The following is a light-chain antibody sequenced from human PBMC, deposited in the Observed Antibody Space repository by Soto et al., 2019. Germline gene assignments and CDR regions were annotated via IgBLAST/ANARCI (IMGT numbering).Light chain of an antibody. J-gene: IGKJ1*01. CDR3: QQYGTSFWT. V-gene: IGKV3-20*01. CDR1: QSVSSNY. Sequence: DIVLTQSTGTLSLSPGERATLSCRTSQSVSSNYLAWYQQKPGQAPRLLIYGASTRATGIPDRFSGSGSGADFTLTISRLEPEDFAVYYCQQYGTSFWTFGQGTKVEIK. CDR2: GAS.